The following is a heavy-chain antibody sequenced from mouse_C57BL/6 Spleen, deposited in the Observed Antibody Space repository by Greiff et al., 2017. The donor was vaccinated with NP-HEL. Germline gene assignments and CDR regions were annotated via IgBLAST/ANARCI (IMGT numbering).Heavy chain of an antibody. Sequence: QVQLQQPGAELVKPGASVKLSCKASGYTFTSYWMHWVKQRPGQGLEWIGMIHPSSGSTNYNEKFKSKATLTVDKSSSTAYMQLSSLTSEDSAVYYCARNYGSSPWFAYWGQGTLVTVSA. CDR3: ARNYGSSPWFAY. CDR2: IHPSSGST. D-gene: IGHD1-1*01. J-gene: IGHJ3*01. CDR1: GYTFTSYW. V-gene: IGHV1-64*01.